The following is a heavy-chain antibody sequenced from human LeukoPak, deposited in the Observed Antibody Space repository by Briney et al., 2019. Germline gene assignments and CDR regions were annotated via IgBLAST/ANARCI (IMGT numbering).Heavy chain of an antibody. V-gene: IGHV1-2*02. CDR1: GYTFTDFY. J-gene: IGHJ4*02. CDR2: INADNGDT. Sequence: GASVKVSGKASGYTFTDFYIHWGRRAPGQGLEWLAWINADNGDTNYAQKFQGRVTLTRDTSINTAYMELNWLTSDDTAVYYCVRDHLETIRDLDYWGQGTLVTVSS. D-gene: IGHD3-3*01. CDR3: VRDHLETIRDLDY.